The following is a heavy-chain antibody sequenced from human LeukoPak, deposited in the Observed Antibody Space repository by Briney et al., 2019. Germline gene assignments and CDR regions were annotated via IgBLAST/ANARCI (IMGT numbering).Heavy chain of an antibody. CDR1: GFTFRDYT. Sequence: GGSLRLSCAASGFTFRDYTMNWVRQAPGKGLEWVSAINKGGGFIKYADSVKGRFIVSRDNAKNLLFLQMNSLRVEDTALYFCAREVLDVVEPGTNTIDYWGQGTRVTVSS. D-gene: IGHD2-2*01. J-gene: IGHJ4*02. V-gene: IGHV3-21*01. CDR3: AREVLDVVEPGTNTIDY. CDR2: INKGGGFI.